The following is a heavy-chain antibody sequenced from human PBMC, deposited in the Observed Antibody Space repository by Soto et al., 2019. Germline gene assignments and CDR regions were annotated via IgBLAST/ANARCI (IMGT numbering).Heavy chain of an antibody. CDR3: AKEGPITNWYFDY. CDR2: ISYDGKVA. Sequence: QVQLVESGGGVVQPGRSLRLSCAASGFTFSSYGMHWVRQAPGKGLEWVTVISYDGKVAYYADSVNGRFTISRDNSKNTLYLQMNSLRTEDTAMYYCAKEGPITNWYFDYWGQGTLVTVSS. CDR1: GFTFSSYG. D-gene: IGHD1-1*01. V-gene: IGHV3-30*18. J-gene: IGHJ4*02.